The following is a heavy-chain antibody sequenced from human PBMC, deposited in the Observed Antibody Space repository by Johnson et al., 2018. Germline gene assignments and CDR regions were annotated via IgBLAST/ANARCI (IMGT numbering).Heavy chain of an antibody. CDR2: SIPILGIA. J-gene: IGHJ6*04. V-gene: IGHV1-69*04. CDR1: GGTFSSYA. Sequence: QVQLVQSRAEVKKPGSSVKVSCKASGGTFSSYAISWVRQAPGQGLEWMGGSIPILGIANYAQKFQGRVTITADKSTSTAYMARSRLRAEDTAVYYCAREPGDSGQASGAMDVWGKGTTVTVSS. CDR3: AREPGDSGQASGAMDV. D-gene: IGHD1-26*01.